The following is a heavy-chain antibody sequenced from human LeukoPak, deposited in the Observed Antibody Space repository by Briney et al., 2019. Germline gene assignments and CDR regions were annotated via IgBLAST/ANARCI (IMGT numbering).Heavy chain of an antibody. CDR2: ISYDGSNK. CDR1: GFTFSSYA. V-gene: IGHV3-30*04. D-gene: IGHD4-23*01. J-gene: IGHJ4*02. CDR3: ARGAHYGGNSPDY. Sequence: GRSLRLSCAASGFTFSSYAMHWVRQAPGKGLEWVAVISYDGSNKYYADSVKGRFTISRDNSKSTVFLQMNSLRIEDTGVYYCARGAHYGGNSPDYWGQGTLVTVSS.